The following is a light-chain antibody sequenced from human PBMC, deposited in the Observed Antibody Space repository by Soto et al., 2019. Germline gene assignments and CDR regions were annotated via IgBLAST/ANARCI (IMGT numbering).Light chain of an antibody. CDR2: EVI. J-gene: IGLJ1*01. CDR1: SSDVGSYNL. Sequence: QAVVTLPASVSGSPGQSITISCTGTSSDVGSYNLVSWYQQHPGKAPKVMIYEVIKRPSGVPNRFSGSKSGYTASLTISGLQAEDEADYHCCSYAGGSTYVFGTGTKVTVL. V-gene: IGLV2-23*02. CDR3: CSYAGGSTYV.